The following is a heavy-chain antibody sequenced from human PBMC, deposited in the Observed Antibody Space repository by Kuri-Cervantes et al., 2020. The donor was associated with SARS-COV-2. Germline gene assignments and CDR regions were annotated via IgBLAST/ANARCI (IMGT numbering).Heavy chain of an antibody. Sequence: LRLSCAISGGSVSSTSAAWNWIRQSPSRGLEWLGRTYHRSKWYNEYAVSVKSRITINPDTSKNQFSLQLNFVTPEDTAVYYCARAPDGYCSGGSCYSGYFQHWGQGTLVTVSS. V-gene: IGHV6-1*01. CDR3: ARAPDGYCSGGSCYSGYFQH. D-gene: IGHD2-15*01. CDR2: TYHRSKWYN. CDR1: GGSVSSTSAA. J-gene: IGHJ1*01.